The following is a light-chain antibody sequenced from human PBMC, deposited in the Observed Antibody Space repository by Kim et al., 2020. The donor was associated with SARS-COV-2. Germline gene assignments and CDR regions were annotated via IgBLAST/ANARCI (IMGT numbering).Light chain of an antibody. V-gene: IGKV3-11*01. CDR3: QQRSNWPIT. CDR1: QSVSSY. J-gene: IGKJ5*01. Sequence: LSPGERATLSCRASQSVSSYLAWYQQKPGQAPRLLIYDASNRATGIPARFSGSGSWTDFTLTISSLEPEDFAVYYCQQRSNWPITFGQGTRLEIK. CDR2: DAS.